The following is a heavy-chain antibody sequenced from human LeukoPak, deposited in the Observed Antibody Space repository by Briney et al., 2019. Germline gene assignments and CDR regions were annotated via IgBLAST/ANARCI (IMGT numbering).Heavy chain of an antibody. D-gene: IGHD5-18*01. CDR2: INHSGST. Sequence: SETLSLTCAVYGGSFSGYYWSWIRQPPGKGLEWIGEINHSGSTNYNPSLKSRVTISVDTSKNQFSLKLSSVTAADTAVYYCAREGYSYGYTQTPFDPWGQGTLVTVSS. CDR1: GGSFSGYY. V-gene: IGHV4-34*01. CDR3: AREGYSYGYTQTPFDP. J-gene: IGHJ5*02.